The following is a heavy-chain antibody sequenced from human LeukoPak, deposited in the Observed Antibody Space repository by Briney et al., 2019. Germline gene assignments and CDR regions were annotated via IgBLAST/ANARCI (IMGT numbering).Heavy chain of an antibody. D-gene: IGHD6-13*01. V-gene: IGHV1-18*01. J-gene: IGHJ1*01. CDR3: ARVGYSMSWSEYFQQ. Sequence: GSAKVPPKPSRYTLSSYVISSVRHAPGPGREWMGWISAYNGNTNNAQKLHGRVTMTTDTTTSTCYLELRSLRSDDTAVYYCARVGYSMSWSEYFQQWGEGTLVTVS. CDR2: ISAYNGNT. CDR1: RYTLSSYV.